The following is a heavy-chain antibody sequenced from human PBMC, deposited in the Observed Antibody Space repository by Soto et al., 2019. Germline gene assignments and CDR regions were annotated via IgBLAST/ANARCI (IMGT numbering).Heavy chain of an antibody. CDR1: GFIPSSYA. V-gene: IGHV3-23*01. D-gene: IGHD6-13*01. J-gene: IGHJ4*02. Sequence: GGSLRLSCVVSGFIPSSYAMSWVRQAPGKGLEWVSGISGSGGATSYADSVKGRFTISRDNSKNTLYLQMNSLSAEDTAIYYCAKEAIMVSSSFNYFDFWGQGALVTVSS. CDR2: ISGSGGAT. CDR3: AKEAIMVSSSFNYFDF.